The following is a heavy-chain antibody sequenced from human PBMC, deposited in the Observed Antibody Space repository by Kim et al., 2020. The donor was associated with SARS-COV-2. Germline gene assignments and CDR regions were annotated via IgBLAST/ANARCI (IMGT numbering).Heavy chain of an antibody. D-gene: IGHD3-9*01. Sequence: GGSLRLSCASSEYPFRSHGMNWVRQAPGKGLEWVSFISTSGSQIYYAESVKGRFTISRDDAKGTLYLQMKSLRVEDMAIYYCARGYGTLTGFNPPPLDFWGQGTLVTVSS. J-gene: IGHJ4*02. CDR1: EYPFRSHG. CDR3: ARGYGTLTGFNPPPLDF. CDR2: ISTSGSQI. V-gene: IGHV3-21*01.